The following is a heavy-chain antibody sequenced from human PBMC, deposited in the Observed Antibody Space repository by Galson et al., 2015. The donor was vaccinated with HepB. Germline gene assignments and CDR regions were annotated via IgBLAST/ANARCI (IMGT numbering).Heavy chain of an antibody. Sequence: QSGAEVKKPGESLKISCKGSGYSFTSYWIGWVRQMPGKGLEWMGIIYPGDSDTRYSPSFQGQVTISADKSISTAYLQWSSLKASDTAMYYCARAYYYDSSGYHWDYWGQGTLVTVSS. CDR1: GYSFTSYW. J-gene: IGHJ4*02. D-gene: IGHD3-22*01. V-gene: IGHV5-51*03. CDR2: IYPGDSDT. CDR3: ARAYYYDSSGYHWDY.